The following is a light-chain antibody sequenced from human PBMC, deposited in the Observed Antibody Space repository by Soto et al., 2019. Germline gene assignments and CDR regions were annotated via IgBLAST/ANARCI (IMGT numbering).Light chain of an antibody. Sequence: QSALTQPASVSGSPGQSITISCTGTSSDVGAYNYVSWYQQHPGKAPKLMIYDVSNRPSGVSYRFSGSKSGNTASLTISGRQAEDEADYYCSSYTSSTTRDVFGTGTKLTVL. J-gene: IGLJ1*01. CDR2: DVS. CDR1: SSDVGAYNY. V-gene: IGLV2-14*01. CDR3: SSYTSSTTRDV.